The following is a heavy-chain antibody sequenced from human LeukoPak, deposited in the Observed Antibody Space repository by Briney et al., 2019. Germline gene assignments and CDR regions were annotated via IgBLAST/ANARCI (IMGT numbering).Heavy chain of an antibody. CDR1: GGSFSGYY. Sequence: SETLSLTCAVYGGSFSGYYWSWIRQPPGKGLEWIGEINHSGSTNYNPSLKSRVTISVDTSKNQFSLKLSSVTAADTAVYYCAREVVNTDSFDYWGQGTLVTVSS. D-gene: IGHD4-11*01. CDR3: AREVVNTDSFDY. V-gene: IGHV4-34*01. CDR2: INHSGST. J-gene: IGHJ4*02.